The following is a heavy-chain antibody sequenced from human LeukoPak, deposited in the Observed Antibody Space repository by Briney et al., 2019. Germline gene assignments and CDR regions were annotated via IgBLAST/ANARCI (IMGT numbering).Heavy chain of an antibody. D-gene: IGHD4-17*01. CDR2: ISGSDGNT. Sequence: GGSLRLFCAASGFTFSSYAMSWVRQAPGKGLEWVSTISGSDGNTYYADSVKGRCAISRDNSKNTLYLQMNSLRAEDTAVYYCAKDLYADYNFDYWGQGTLVTVSS. CDR1: GFTFSSYA. J-gene: IGHJ4*02. CDR3: AKDLYADYNFDY. V-gene: IGHV3-23*01.